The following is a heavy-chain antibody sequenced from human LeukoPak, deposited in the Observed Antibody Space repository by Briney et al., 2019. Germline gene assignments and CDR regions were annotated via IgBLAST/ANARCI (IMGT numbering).Heavy chain of an antibody. J-gene: IGHJ4*02. CDR1: GFTFNDHY. Sequence: PGGSLRLSCAASGFTFNDHYMTWIRQSPGKGLECLSVISGDGGDISYADSVRGRFAVSRDNARKSVFLQMSSLRVEDTAVYYCVRDITAPGDFLYFDYWGRGTLVTVSS. D-gene: IGHD2-21*01. CDR2: ISGDGGDI. CDR3: VRDITAPGDFLYFDY. V-gene: IGHV3-11*01.